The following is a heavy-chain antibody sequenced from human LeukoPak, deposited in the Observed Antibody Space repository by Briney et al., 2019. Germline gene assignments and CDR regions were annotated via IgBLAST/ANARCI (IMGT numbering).Heavy chain of an antibody. CDR2: IYYSGSN. CDR3: ARERRDSYYYGMDV. CDR1: GGSISSYY. V-gene: IGHV4-59*01. Sequence: SETLSLTCPVSGGSISSYYWSWIRQPPGKGLEWIGSIYYSGSNNYHPSLKSRVPISVDTSKNQFSLKLSSVTAADTAVYYCARERRDSYYYGMDVWGQGTTVTLP. D-gene: IGHD3-3*01. J-gene: IGHJ6*02.